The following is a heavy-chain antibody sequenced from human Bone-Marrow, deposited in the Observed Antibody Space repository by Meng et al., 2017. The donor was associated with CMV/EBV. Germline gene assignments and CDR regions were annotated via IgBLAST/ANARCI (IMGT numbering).Heavy chain of an antibody. CDR3: ARDIVVVRAASNWFDP. V-gene: IGHV1-69*05. J-gene: IGHJ5*02. Sequence: SVKVSCKASGGTFSSYAISWVRQAPGQGLEWMGGIIPIFGTANYAQKFQGRVTITTDESTSTAYMELSSLRSEDTAVYYCARDIVVVRAASNWFDPWGQGTLVTVSS. CDR2: IIPIFGTA. D-gene: IGHD2-2*01. CDR1: GGTFSSYA.